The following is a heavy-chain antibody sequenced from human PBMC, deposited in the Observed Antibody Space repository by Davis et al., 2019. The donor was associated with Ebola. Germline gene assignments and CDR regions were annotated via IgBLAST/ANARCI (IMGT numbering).Heavy chain of an antibody. Sequence: GESLKISCAASGFTFSTYSMSWVRQAPGKGLEWVSSISSDSDYIYYADSAKGRFTISRDNAKNSLYLQMNSLGAEDTAVYYCARLMVGPWGQGTLVTVSS. D-gene: IGHD4/OR15-4a*01. V-gene: IGHV3-21*01. CDR2: ISSDSDYI. J-gene: IGHJ5*02. CDR1: GFTFSTYS. CDR3: ARLMVGP.